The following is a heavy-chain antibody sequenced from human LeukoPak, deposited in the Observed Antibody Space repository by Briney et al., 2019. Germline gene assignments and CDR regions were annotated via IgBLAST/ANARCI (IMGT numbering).Heavy chain of an antibody. D-gene: IGHD1-1*01. Sequence: GGSLRLSCAASGFTFSTYAMHWVRQAPGKGLGWVAVISYDGSNKYYADSVKGRFTISRDNSKNTLYLQMNSLRPEDTAVYYCARDPWLERRQGTFDYWGQGTLVTVSS. CDR2: ISYDGSNK. V-gene: IGHV3-30-3*01. CDR3: ARDPWLERRQGTFDY. CDR1: GFTFSTYA. J-gene: IGHJ4*02.